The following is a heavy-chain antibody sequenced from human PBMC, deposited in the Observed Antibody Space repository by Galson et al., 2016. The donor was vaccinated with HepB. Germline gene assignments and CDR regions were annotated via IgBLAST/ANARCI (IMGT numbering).Heavy chain of an antibody. CDR3: ARQQKPLAGHPGVVDALDI. Sequence: SVKVSCKASGGTFSSYTINWVRQAPGQGLEWMGGVIPTFTTGHSAQKFQGRVTITAGESTSTAYMELSSLTSEDTAVYYCARQQKPLAGHPGVVDALDIWGQGTMVTVSS. J-gene: IGHJ3*02. D-gene: IGHD6-19*01. CDR2: VIPTFTTG. CDR1: GGTFSSYT. V-gene: IGHV1-69*13.